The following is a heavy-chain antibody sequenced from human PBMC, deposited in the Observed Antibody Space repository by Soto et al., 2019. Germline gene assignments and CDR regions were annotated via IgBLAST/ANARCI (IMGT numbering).Heavy chain of an antibody. J-gene: IGHJ6*02. D-gene: IGHD2-2*01. CDR3: ARDVSGPGATYVMDV. V-gene: IGHV1-46*01. Sequence: GASVKVSCKASGYIFSSHCIYCVRQAPGQGLQWMGVINPGGGRTAYAQKFQGRVTLTSDMSTSTVYVELTNMTYDDTAVYDCARDVSGPGATYVMDVWGQGTTVTVSS. CDR1: GYIFSSHC. CDR2: INPGGGRT.